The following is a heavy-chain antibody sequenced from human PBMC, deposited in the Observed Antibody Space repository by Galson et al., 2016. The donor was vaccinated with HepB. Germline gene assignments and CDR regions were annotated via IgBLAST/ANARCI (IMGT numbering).Heavy chain of an antibody. D-gene: IGHD3-3*01. J-gene: IGHJ6*02. CDR1: GFTFSRNP. Sequence: SLRLSCAASGFTFSRNPMTWVRQAPGTGLEWVSTIRGSGDSTYYADAVKARFAISRDNSKDTLYLQIHSLKAEDTAVYYCAKADGRAQRCLEWTYYYHGIDVWGQGTTVTVSS. CDR2: IRGSGDST. CDR3: AKADGRAQRCLEWTYYYHGIDV. V-gene: IGHV3-23*01.